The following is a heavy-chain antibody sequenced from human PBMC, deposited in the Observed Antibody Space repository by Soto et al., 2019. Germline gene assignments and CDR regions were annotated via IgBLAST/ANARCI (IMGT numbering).Heavy chain of an antibody. CDR3: TRVGIAARLLFDY. V-gene: IGHV3-49*04. D-gene: IGHD6-6*01. CDR2: IRSKAYGGTT. J-gene: IGHJ4*02. CDR1: GFTFGDYA. Sequence: GGSLRLSCTASGFTFGDYAMSWVRQAPGKGLEWVGFIRSKAYGGTTEYAASVKGRFTISRDDSKSIAYLQMNSLKTEDTAVYYCTRVGIAARLLFDYWGQGTLVTVSS.